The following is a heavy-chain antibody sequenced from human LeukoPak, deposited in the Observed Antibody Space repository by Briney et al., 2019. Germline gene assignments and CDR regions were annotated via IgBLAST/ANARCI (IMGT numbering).Heavy chain of an antibody. V-gene: IGHV1-69*06. CDR2: IIPIFGTA. J-gene: IGHJ5*02. CDR1: GGTFSSYA. Sequence: SVKVSCKASGGTFSSYAISWVRQAPGQGLEWMGGIIPIFGTANYAQKFQGRVTITADKSTSTAYMELSSLRSEDTAVYYCAREVVVPAAIGGWFDPWGQGTLVTVSS. D-gene: IGHD2-2*02. CDR3: AREVVVPAAIGGWFDP.